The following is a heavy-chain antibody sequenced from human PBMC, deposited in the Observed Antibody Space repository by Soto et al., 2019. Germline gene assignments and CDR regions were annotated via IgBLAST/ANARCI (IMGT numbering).Heavy chain of an antibody. Sequence: SGAEVKKPGASVKVSCKASGYTFTSYGISWVRQAPGQGLEWMGWISAYNGNTNYAQKLQGRVTMTTDTYTSTAYMELRGLRSDNTAVYYCARDLETQCGSWSYYWNYCGQGTLVTVSS. CDR3: ARDLETQCGSWSYYWNY. CDR2: ISAYNGNT. J-gene: IGHJ4*02. CDR1: GYTFTSYG. D-gene: IGHD3-10*01. V-gene: IGHV1-18*01.